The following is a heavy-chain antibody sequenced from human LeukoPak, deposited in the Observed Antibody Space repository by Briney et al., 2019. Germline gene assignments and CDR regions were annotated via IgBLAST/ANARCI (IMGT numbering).Heavy chain of an antibody. CDR2: ISAYNGDT. CDR1: GYNFTNYG. V-gene: IGHV1-18*01. CDR3: ARAASYYDSSGYDN. Sequence: ASVKVSFKSSGYNFTNYGFSWVRQAPGQGLQWMGWISAYNGDTNYAQKFQGRVTMTTDTSTSTAYMELRSLRSDDTAMFYCARAASYYDSSGYDNWGQGTLVTVSS. J-gene: IGHJ4*02. D-gene: IGHD3-22*01.